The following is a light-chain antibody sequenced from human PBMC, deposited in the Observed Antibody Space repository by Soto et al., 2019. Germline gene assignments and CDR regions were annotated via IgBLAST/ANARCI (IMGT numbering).Light chain of an antibody. V-gene: IGLV2-11*01. CDR3: CSYAGSYV. J-gene: IGLJ1*01. CDR2: DVS. CDR1: SSDVGGYDY. Sequence: QSVLTHPRSVSGSPGQSVTISYTGTSSDVGGYDYVSWYQQHPGKAPKLMIYDVSKRPSGVPDRFSGSKSGNTASLTISGLQAEDEADYYCCSYAGSYVFGTGTKVTVL.